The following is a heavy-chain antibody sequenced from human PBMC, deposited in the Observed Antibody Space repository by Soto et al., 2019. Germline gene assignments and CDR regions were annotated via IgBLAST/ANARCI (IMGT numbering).Heavy chain of an antibody. CDR3: AHASADYYDILTGPDY. V-gene: IGHV2-5*02. Sequence: SGPTLVNPTQTLTLTCTFSGFSLSTTGVGVGWIRQPPGKALEWLALIYWDDDKRYSPSLKSRLTITKDTSKNQVVLTMTNMDPVDTATYYCAHASADYYDILTGPDYWGQGTLVTVSS. D-gene: IGHD3-9*01. CDR2: IYWDDDK. CDR1: GFSLSTTGVG. J-gene: IGHJ4*02.